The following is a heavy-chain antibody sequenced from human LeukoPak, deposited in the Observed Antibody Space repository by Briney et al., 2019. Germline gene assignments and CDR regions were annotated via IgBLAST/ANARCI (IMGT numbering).Heavy chain of an antibody. D-gene: IGHD1-14*01. CDR1: GGTFGSYA. V-gene: IGHV1-69*05. J-gene: IGHJ6*03. CDR2: IIPIFGTA. CDR3: ARDGEPTTSYYYYYYMDV. Sequence: GASVKVSCKASGGTFGSYAISWVRQAPGQGLEWMGGIIPIFGTANYAQKFQGRVTITTDESTSTAYMELSSLRSEDTAVYYCARDGEPTTSYYYYYYMDVWGKGTTVTVSS.